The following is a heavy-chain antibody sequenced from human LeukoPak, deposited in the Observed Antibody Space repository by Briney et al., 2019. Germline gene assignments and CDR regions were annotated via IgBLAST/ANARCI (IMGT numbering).Heavy chain of an antibody. V-gene: IGHV4-30-2*01. CDR3: ARASDGDCSGGSCFLDY. CDR1: GGSISSGGYS. D-gene: IGHD2-15*01. Sequence: SETLSLTCAVSGGSISSGGYSWSWIRQPPGKGLEWIGYIYHSGSTYYNPSLKSRVTISVDRSKNQFSLKLSSVTAADTALYYCARASDGDCSGGSCFLDYWGQGTLVTVSS. J-gene: IGHJ4*02. CDR2: IYHSGST.